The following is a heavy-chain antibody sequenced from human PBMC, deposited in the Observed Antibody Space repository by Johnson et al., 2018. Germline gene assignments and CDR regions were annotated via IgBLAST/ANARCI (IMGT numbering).Heavy chain of an antibody. CDR3: AKAARGGRGLSHYYSYMDV. Sequence: QVQLVESGGGVVQPGRSLRLSCAASGFNFKNYGMHWVRQSPDKGLEWVAMISDDGNNKYYADFVEGRFTISRQNSRNTLYLQMNSLRLEDTSVFYCAKAARGGRGLSHYYSYMDVWGKGTTVTVSS. D-gene: IGHD3-10*01. J-gene: IGHJ6*03. V-gene: IGHV3-30*18. CDR2: ISDDGNNK. CDR1: GFNFKNYG.